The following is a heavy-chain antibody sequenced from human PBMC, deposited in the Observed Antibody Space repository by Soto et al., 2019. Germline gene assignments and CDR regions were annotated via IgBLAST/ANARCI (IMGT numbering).Heavy chain of an antibody. Sequence: GASVKVSCKASGYTFTGYYMHWVRQAPGQGLEWMGWMNPNSGNTGYAQKFQGRVTMTRNTSISTAYMELSSLRSEDTAVYYCARTPGIAAARYYYGMDVWGQGTTVTVSS. J-gene: IGHJ6*02. CDR1: GYTFTGYY. V-gene: IGHV1-8*02. CDR3: ARTPGIAAARYYYGMDV. CDR2: MNPNSGNT. D-gene: IGHD6-13*01.